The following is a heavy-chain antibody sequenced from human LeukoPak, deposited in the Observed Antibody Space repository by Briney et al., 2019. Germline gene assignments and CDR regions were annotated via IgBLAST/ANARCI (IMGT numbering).Heavy chain of an antibody. V-gene: IGHV3-30*02. CDR1: GFTFSSYG. CDR2: IRYDGSNK. J-gene: IGHJ6*03. Sequence: GGSLRLSCAASGFTFSSYGMHWVRQAPGKGLEWVAFIRYDGSNKYYADSVKGRFTISRDNSKNTLYLQMNSLRAEDTAVYYCAKGTAADYYYYMDVWGKGTTVTISS. CDR3: AKGTAADYYYYMDV. D-gene: IGHD6-13*01.